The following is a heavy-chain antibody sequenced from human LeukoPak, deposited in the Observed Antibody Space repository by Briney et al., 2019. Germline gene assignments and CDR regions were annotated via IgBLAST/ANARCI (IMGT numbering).Heavy chain of an antibody. Sequence: ASVKVSCEASGYTFTSYYIHWVRQAPGQGLEWMGIINPSGGTTVCAQSFQGRVIMTRDTSTGTVHMDLSSLRSEDAAVYYCAREPRPVGATSFGYYFDYWGQGTLVTVSS. CDR1: GYTFTSYY. CDR3: AREPRPVGATSFGYYFDY. CDR2: INPSGGTT. V-gene: IGHV1-46*01. J-gene: IGHJ4*02. D-gene: IGHD1-26*01.